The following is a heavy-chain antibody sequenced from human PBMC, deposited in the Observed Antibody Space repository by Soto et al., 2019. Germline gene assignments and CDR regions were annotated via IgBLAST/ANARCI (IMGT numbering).Heavy chain of an antibody. CDR1: GGSIISYY. CDR2: IYYSGST. CDR3: ASTAAGTVYY. J-gene: IGHJ4*02. V-gene: IGHV4-59*01. Sequence: SETLSLTCTVSGGSIISYYWSWIRQPPGKGLEWIGYIYYSGSTNYNPSLKSRVTISVDTSKNQFSLKLSSVTAADTAVYYCASTAAGTVYYWGQGTLVTVSS. D-gene: IGHD6-13*01.